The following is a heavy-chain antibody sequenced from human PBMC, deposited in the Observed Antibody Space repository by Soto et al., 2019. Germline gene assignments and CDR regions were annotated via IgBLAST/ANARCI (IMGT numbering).Heavy chain of an antibody. J-gene: IGHJ4*02. Sequence: VQLLESGGGLVQPGGSLRLSCAASGFTFSSYAMSWVRQAPGKGLEWVSAISGSGGSTYYADSVKGRFTISRDSSKNTLYLQMNSLRAEDTAVYYCAGKVREAVAGTPPDYWGQGTLVTVSS. D-gene: IGHD6-19*01. CDR3: AGKVREAVAGTPPDY. V-gene: IGHV3-23*01. CDR1: GFTFSSYA. CDR2: ISGSGGST.